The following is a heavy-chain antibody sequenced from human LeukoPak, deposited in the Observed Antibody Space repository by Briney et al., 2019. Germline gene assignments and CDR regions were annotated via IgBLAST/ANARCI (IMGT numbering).Heavy chain of an antibody. D-gene: IGHD3-22*01. CDR1: GFSFSGNS. CDR2: ISRTSTYI. J-gene: IGHJ4*02. CDR3: ARDFVNSGYYFDY. V-gene: IGHV3-21*01. Sequence: GGPLRLSCVGSGFSFSGNSMNWVRQAPGKGLEWVSGISRTSTYIYYADSVQGRFTISRDNAKNSLYLQMDSLRAEDTAVYYCARDFVNSGYYFDYWGQGTQVTVSS.